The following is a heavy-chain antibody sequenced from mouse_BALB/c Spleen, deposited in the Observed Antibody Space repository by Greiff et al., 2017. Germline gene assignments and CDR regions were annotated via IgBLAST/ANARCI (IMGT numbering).Heavy chain of an antibody. CDR3: ARPYYAMDY. CDR2: IDPSDSST. V-gene: IGHV1-69*02. Sequence: QVQLQQPGAELVKPGASVKLSCKASGYTFTSYWMHWVKQRPGQGLEWIGEIDPSDSSTNYNQKFRGKATLTVDKSSSTAYMQISSLTSEDSAVYYCARPYYAMDYWGQGTSVTVSS. D-gene: IGHD6-5*01. J-gene: IGHJ4*01. CDR1: GYTFTSYW.